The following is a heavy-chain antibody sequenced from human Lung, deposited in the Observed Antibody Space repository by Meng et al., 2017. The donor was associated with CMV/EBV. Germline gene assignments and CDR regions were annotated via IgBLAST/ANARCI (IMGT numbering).Heavy chain of an antibody. CDR1: GFSFSTYA. J-gene: IGHJ6*02. Sequence: GESLKISCVASGFSFSTYAVHWVRQAPDKGLEWVAVISFDVTNKYYGDSVKGRFTVSRDNSQNTLYLQMNSLRTEDTAMYYCARGSKIYFGSEWYGPFGRHFYGLGVWGQGTTVTVSS. CDR3: ARGSKIYFGSEWYGPFGRHFYGLGV. V-gene: IGHV3-30*01. D-gene: IGHD3-3*01. CDR2: ISFDVTNK.